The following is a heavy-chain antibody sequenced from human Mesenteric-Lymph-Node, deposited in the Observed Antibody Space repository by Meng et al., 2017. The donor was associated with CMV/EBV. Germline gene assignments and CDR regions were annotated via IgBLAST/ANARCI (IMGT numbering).Heavy chain of an antibody. V-gene: IGHV3-21*01. CDR1: GFTFSTQT. J-gene: IGHJ6*02. CDR2: ISSSSSYI. CDR3: ARDRAPANYDFWSGYDGMDV. D-gene: IGHD3-3*01. Sequence: GESLKISCAASGFTFSTQTMNWVRQAPGKGLEWVSSISSSSSYIYYADSVKGRFTISRDNAKNSLYLQMNSLRAEDTAVYYCARDRAPANYDFWSGYDGMDVWGQGTTVTVSS.